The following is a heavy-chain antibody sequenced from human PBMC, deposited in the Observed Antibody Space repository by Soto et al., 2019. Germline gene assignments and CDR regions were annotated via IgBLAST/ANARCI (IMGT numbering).Heavy chain of an antibody. V-gene: IGHV3-21*01. D-gene: IGHD3-10*01. CDR2: ISSSSSYM. CDR1: GFTFSSYN. J-gene: IGHJ3*02. Sequence: EVQLVESGGGLVKPGGSLSLSCAASGFTFSSYNMNWVRQAPGKGLEWVSSISSSSSYMYYADSLKGRFTISRGNAKNSLYLHMNSLRAEDTAVYYCARTMAGRSAAFDIWGQGTMVTVSS. CDR3: ARTMAGRSAAFDI.